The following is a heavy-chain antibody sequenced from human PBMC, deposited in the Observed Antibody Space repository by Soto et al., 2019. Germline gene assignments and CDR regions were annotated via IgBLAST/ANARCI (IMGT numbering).Heavy chain of an antibody. J-gene: IGHJ4*01. D-gene: IGHD3-22*01. CDR2: ISSSSSYI. Sequence: KPGGSLRLSCAASGFTFSSYSMNWVRQAPGKGLEWVSSISSSSSYIYYADSVKGGFTISRGNAKNSLYLQMNSLRAENTAVYYWGRGGYFDSSNYLAYWGLRTLDTVS. V-gene: IGHV3-21*01. CDR1: GFTFSSYS. CDR3: GRGGYFDSSNYLAY.